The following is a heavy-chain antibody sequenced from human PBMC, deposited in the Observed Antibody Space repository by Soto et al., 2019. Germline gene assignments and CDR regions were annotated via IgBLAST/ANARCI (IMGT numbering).Heavy chain of an antibody. V-gene: IGHV4-61*01. CDR3: ARDSRFSSGWYPGYNWFDP. D-gene: IGHD6-19*01. CDR2: IYDSGST. CDR1: GGSVNSSSFY. Sequence: PSETLSLTCTVSGGSVNSSSFYWSWIRQPPGKGLEWIGYIYDSGSTNYNPSLKSRVTISLDTSKNQFSPKLRSVTAADTAMYYCARDSRFSSGWYPGYNWFDPWGRGTLVTVSS. J-gene: IGHJ5*02.